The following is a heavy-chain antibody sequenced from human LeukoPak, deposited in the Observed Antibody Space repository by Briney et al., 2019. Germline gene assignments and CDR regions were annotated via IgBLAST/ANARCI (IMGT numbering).Heavy chain of an antibody. CDR1: GVSISSSSCY. CDR2: ISSSGST. D-gene: IGHD3-22*01. V-gene: IGHV4-61*02. J-gene: IGHJ3*02. Sequence: SETLSLTCTVSGVSISSSSCYWGWIRQPAGKGLEWIGRISSSGSTNYNPSLKSRVTISVDTSKNQFSLKLSSVTAADTAVYFCARGPYSYDSSGAFDIWGQGTMVTVSS. CDR3: ARGPYSYDSSGAFDI.